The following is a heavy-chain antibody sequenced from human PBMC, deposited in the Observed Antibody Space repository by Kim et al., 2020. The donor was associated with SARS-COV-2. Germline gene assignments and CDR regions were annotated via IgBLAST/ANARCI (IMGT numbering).Heavy chain of an antibody. Sequence: SETLSLTCTVSGGSISSSSYYWGWIRQPPGKGLEWIGSIYYSGSTYYNPSLKSRVTISVDTSKNQFSLKLSSVTAADTAVYYCARVIGGRVADWFDPWGQGTLVTVSS. CDR1: GGSISSSSYY. D-gene: IGHD2-21*01. CDR2: IYYSGST. J-gene: IGHJ5*02. V-gene: IGHV4-39*01. CDR3: ARVIGGRVADWFDP.